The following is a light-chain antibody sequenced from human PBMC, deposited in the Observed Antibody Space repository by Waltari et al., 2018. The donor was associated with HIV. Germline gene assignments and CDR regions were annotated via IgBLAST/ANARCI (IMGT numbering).Light chain of an antibody. V-gene: IGKV1-NL1*01. CDR2: GAF. Sequence: DIQMTQSPSSLSASIGDTVSIPCRASQDISNSLSWFQQQPGKVPKLLGHGAFILQRGVPSRCSGSGSGTDYTLTSSGLQAEDFATYFCQQYYGVPLTFGGGTRVDI. CDR3: QQYYGVPLT. J-gene: IGKJ4*01. CDR1: QDISNS.